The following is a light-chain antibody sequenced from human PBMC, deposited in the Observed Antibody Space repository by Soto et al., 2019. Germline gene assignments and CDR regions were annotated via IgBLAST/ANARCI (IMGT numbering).Light chain of an antibody. CDR1: QSISSW. V-gene: IGKV1-5*01. CDR3: QQYNSYSTT. J-gene: IGKJ5*01. Sequence: DIQMTQSPSTLSASVGDRVTITCRASQSISSWLAWYQQKPGKAPKLLIYDASSLESGVPSRFSGSGSGTEFTLTISSLQPDDFATYYCQQYNSYSTTFGQGTRRRL. CDR2: DAS.